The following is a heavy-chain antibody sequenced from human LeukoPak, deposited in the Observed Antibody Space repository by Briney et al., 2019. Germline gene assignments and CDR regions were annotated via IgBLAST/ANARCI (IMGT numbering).Heavy chain of an antibody. CDR1: GFTFSSYA. J-gene: IGHJ4*02. CDR3: AMSYSSSWYVKGSFDC. Sequence: GGSLRLSCAASGFTFSSYAMSWVRQAPGKGLEWVSAISGSGGSTYYADSVKGRFTISRDNSKNTLYLQMNSLRAEDTAVYYCAMSYSSSWYVKGSFDCWGQGTLVTVCS. CDR2: ISGSGGST. D-gene: IGHD6-13*01. V-gene: IGHV3-23*01.